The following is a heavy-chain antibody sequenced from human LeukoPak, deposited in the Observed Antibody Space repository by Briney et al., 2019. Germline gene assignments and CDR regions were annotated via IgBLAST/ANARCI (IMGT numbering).Heavy chain of an antibody. CDR2: INSDGSST. J-gene: IGHJ6*03. CDR1: GFTFSSYW. CDR3: ARGRGHYGSGSYYYYYYYMDV. Sequence: GGSLRLSCAASGFTFSSYWMHWVRQAPGKGLVWVSRINSDGSSTSYADSVKGRFTISRDNAKNTLYLQMNSLRAEDTAVYYCARGRGHYGSGSYYYYYYYMDVWGKGATVTVSS. V-gene: IGHV3-74*01. D-gene: IGHD3-10*01.